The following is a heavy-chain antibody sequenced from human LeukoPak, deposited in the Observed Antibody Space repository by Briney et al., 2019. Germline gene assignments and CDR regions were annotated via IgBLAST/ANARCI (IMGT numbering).Heavy chain of an antibody. D-gene: IGHD2-21*02. V-gene: IGHV1-18*04. J-gene: IGHJ4*02. Sequence: ASVKVSCKAPGYTFTSYGISWVRQAPGQGLEWMGWISAYNGNTNYAQKLQGRVTMTTDTSTSTAYVELRSLRSDDTAVYYCARGGDIVVVTAIVPFDYWGQGTLVTVSS. CDR1: GYTFTSYG. CDR2: ISAYNGNT. CDR3: ARGGDIVVVTAIVPFDY.